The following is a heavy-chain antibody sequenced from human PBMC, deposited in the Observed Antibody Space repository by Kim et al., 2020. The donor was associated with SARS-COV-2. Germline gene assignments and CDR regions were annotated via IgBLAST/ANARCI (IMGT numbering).Heavy chain of an antibody. CDR2: IDWDDDR. J-gene: IGHJ6*03. V-gene: IGHV2-70*11. Sequence: SGPTLVNPTQTLTLTCTFSGFSLSTSGMCVSWIRQSPGKALEWLARIDWDDDRYYNKSLKTRPTISKDTSKNQVVLIMPNMDHVDTATYYCARLRGTGTTRSQSYRYYMDVWGKGTMVTVSS. D-gene: IGHD1-7*01. CDR3: ARLRGTGTTRSQSYRYYMDV. CDR1: GFSLSTSGMC.